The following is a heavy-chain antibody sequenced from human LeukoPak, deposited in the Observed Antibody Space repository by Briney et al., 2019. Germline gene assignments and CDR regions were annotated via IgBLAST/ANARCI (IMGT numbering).Heavy chain of an antibody. Sequence: GGSLRLSCAASGFTFSSYYMFWVRQAPGKGLEWVSAISGSGGSTYYADSVKGRFTISRDNSKNTLYMQMNSLRAEDTAVYYCARVRAGYCTSTSCYTGMDVWGQGTTVTVSS. CDR2: ISGSGGST. J-gene: IGHJ6*02. V-gene: IGHV3-23*01. D-gene: IGHD2-2*01. CDR1: GFTFSSYY. CDR3: ARVRAGYCTSTSCYTGMDV.